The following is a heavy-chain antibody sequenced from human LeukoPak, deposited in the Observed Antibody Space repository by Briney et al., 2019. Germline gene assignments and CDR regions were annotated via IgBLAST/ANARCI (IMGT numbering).Heavy chain of an antibody. CDR3: AKFGSSGLQGY. D-gene: IGHD6-6*01. CDR1: GFSFSSYG. CDR2: IRNDGNNI. J-gene: IGHJ4*02. Sequence: GGSLRLSCAASGFSFSSYGMHWVRQAPGKGLEWVAFIRNDGNNIRYADSVKGRFTISRDNSKNTLYLQMNSLKSEDTAVYYCAKFGSSGLQGYWGQGTLVTVSS. V-gene: IGHV3-30*02.